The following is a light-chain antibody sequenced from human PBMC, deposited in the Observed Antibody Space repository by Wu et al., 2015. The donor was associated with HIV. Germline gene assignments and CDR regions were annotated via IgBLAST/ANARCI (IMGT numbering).Light chain of an antibody. J-gene: IGKJ5*01. V-gene: IGKV3-15*01. CDR3: QQYYDWPPIT. CDR2: GAS. CDR1: QTVGSK. Sequence: IVLTQSPATLSVSPGQRATLSCRASQTVGSKLAWYQQKPGQAPRLLIYGASTRATGVPARFSGGGFGTEFTLTISSMQSEDFALYYCQQYYDWPPITFGQGTRLEIK.